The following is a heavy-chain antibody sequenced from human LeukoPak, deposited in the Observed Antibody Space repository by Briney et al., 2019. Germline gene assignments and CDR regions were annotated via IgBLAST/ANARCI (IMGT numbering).Heavy chain of an antibody. J-gene: IGHJ4*02. D-gene: IGHD5-18*01. CDR1: GGTFSSYA. Sequence: SVKVSCKASGGTFSSYAISWVRQAPGQGLEWMGRIIPIFGTANYAQKFQGRVTITTDESTSTAYMELSSLRSEDAAVYYCARERGSDTLDYWGQGTLVTVSS. V-gene: IGHV1-69*05. CDR3: ARERGSDTLDY. CDR2: IIPIFGTA.